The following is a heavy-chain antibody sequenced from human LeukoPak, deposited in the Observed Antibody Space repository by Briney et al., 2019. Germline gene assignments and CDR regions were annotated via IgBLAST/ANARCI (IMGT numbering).Heavy chain of an antibody. Sequence: SETLSLTCTVSGGSISSYYWSWIRQPPGKGLEWIGYTYYSGSTKYNPSLKSRVTISVDTSKNQFSLKLSSVTAADTAVYYCARDFGYSSRWSVLDCWGQGTLVTVSS. CDR2: TYYSGST. D-gene: IGHD6-13*01. CDR3: ARDFGYSSRWSVLDC. CDR1: GGSISSYY. J-gene: IGHJ4*02. V-gene: IGHV4-59*01.